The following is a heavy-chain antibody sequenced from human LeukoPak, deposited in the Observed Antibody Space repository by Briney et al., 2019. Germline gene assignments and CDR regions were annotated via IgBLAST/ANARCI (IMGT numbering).Heavy chain of an antibody. J-gene: IGHJ4*02. CDR2: ISRNGRIR. CDR3: ARHFTTGSIDH. Sequence: PGGSLRLSCAASGFIFSTYDMHRVRQGPGKGLEGVAVISRNGRIRYQADSVKGRFTISRDNSKDTLYLQMNSLRADDTAVYYCARHFTTGSIDHWGQGNLITVSS. D-gene: IGHD3-9*01. CDR1: GFIFSTYD. V-gene: IGHV3-30-3*01.